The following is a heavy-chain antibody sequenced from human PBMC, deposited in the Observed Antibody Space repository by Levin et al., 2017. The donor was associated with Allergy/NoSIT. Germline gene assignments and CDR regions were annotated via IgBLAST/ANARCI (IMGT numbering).Heavy chain of an antibody. CDR2: ISASGGST. CDR3: AKDANTSWQEKYFQH. J-gene: IGHJ1*01. Sequence: SGGSLRLSCAASGFTFSSYAMTWVRQAPGKGLEWVSAISASGGSTYYADSVKGRFTISRDHSKNTLYLQMNSLRAEDTAVYYCAKDANTSWQEKYFQHWGQGTLVTVSS. D-gene: IGHD2-2*01. V-gene: IGHV3-23*01. CDR1: GFTFSSYA.